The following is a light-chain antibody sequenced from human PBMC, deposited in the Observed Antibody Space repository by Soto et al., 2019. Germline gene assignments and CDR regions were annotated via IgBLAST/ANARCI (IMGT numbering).Light chain of an antibody. CDR3: SSYAGSNNLV. J-gene: IGLJ2*01. CDR2: EVS. Sequence: QSVLTQPPSASGSPGQSVPISCTGTRSEVGGYNYVSWYQQHPGKAPKLMIYEVSKRPSGVPDRFSGSKSGNTASLTVSGLQAEDEADYYCSSYAGSNNLVFGGGTKLTVL. V-gene: IGLV2-8*01. CDR1: RSEVGGYNY.